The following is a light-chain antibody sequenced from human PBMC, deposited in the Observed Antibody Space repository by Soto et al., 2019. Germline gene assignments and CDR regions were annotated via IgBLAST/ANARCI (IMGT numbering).Light chain of an antibody. J-gene: IGLJ2*01. Sequence: QAVATQPPSVSGAPGQRVTISCTWSSSNIGAGYDVHWYQQLPGTAPKLLIYGNSNRPSGVPDRFSGSKSGTSASLAITGLQAEDEADYYCQSYDSSLSGVFGGGTKLTVL. CDR2: GNS. V-gene: IGLV1-40*01. CDR1: SSNIGAGYD. CDR3: QSYDSSLSGV.